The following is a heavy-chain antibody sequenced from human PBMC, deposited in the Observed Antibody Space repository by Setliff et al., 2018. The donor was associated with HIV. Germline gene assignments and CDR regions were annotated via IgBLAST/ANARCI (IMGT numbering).Heavy chain of an antibody. Sequence: ASVKVSCKASGYTFTSYAMHWVRQAPGQRLEWMGWINAGNGNTKYSQKFQGRVTITRDTSASTAYMELSSLKSDDTAVYYCASGCLIGGSGPCRNFEFWGQGTLVTVSS. D-gene: IGHD3-9*01. CDR2: INAGNGNT. CDR3: ASGCLIGGSGPCRNFEF. V-gene: IGHV1-3*01. J-gene: IGHJ4*02. CDR1: GYTFTSYA.